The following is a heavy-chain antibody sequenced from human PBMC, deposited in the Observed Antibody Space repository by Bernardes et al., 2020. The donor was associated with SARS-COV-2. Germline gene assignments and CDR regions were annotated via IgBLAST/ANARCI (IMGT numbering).Heavy chain of an antibody. J-gene: IGHJ4*02. CDR2: ISINGDHT. CDR3: VKGSVAVAGVDY. V-gene: IGHV3-64D*06. D-gene: IGHD6-19*01. Sequence: VGTLLLSCSVSGFTFSNYAMHWVRQAPGKGLAYVSAISINGDHTFYVDSVKGRFIISRDDSKNMLYLQMSSLRVEDTAIYFCVKGSVAVAGVDYWGQGTLVTVSS. CDR1: GFTFSNYA.